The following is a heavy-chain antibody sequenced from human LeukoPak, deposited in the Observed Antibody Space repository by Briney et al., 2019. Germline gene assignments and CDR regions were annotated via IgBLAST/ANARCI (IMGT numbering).Heavy chain of an antibody. CDR1: GYTFTSYG. CDR2: ISPYNGNT. J-gene: IGHJ4*02. CDR3: ARDLKMGYSSGRYSWGTGSSNDY. V-gene: IGHV1-18*01. Sequence: GASVKVSCKASGYTFTSYGISWVRQAPGQGLEWMGWISPYNGNTHYAQKLQGRVTMTTGTSTSTAYMELRSLRSDDTAVYYCARDLKMGYSSGRYSWGTGSSNDYWGQGTLVTVSS. D-gene: IGHD6-19*01.